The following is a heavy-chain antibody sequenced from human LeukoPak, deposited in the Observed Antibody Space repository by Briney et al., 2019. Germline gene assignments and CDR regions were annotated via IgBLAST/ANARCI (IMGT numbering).Heavy chain of an antibody. CDR2: VSGSADNT. D-gene: IGHD3-22*01. V-gene: IGHV3-23*01. J-gene: IGHJ4*02. Sequence: GGSLRLSCAASGFTITSYAMSWVRQAPGKGLEWVSAVSGSADNTYYADSVRGRFTISRDNSQNTLYLQMNSLRAEDAAVYYCAKATYYYDSYGYNGVFDYWGQGTLVTLSS. CDR3: AKATYYYDSYGYNGVFDY. CDR1: GFTITSYA.